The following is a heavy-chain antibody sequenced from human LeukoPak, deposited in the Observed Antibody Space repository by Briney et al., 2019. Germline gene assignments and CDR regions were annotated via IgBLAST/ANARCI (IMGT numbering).Heavy chain of an antibody. V-gene: IGHV1-46*01. CDR2: VNPSGGST. CDR1: GYTFTSYY. J-gene: IGHJ6*02. D-gene: IGHD1-26*01. CDR3: AFPSGPYYYYGMDV. Sequence: GASVKVSCKASGYTFTSYYMHWVRQAPGQGLESMGIVNPSGGSTSYAQKFQGRVTMTRDTSTSTVYMELSSLRSEDTAVYYCAFPSGPYYYYGMDVWGQGTTVTVSS.